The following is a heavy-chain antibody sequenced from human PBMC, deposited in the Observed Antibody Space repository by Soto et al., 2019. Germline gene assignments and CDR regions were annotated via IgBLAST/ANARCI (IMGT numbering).Heavy chain of an antibody. CDR2: ISYDGSNK. V-gene: IGHV3-30-3*01. J-gene: IGHJ6*02. CDR3: ARAPDIVLIRAYYYYGMDV. D-gene: IGHD2-8*01. CDR1: GFTFSSYA. Sequence: GGSLRLSCAASGFTFSSYAMHWVRQAPGKGLEWVAVISYDGSNKYYADSVKGRFTISRDNSKNTLYLQMNSLRAEDTAVYYCARAPDIVLIRAYYYYGMDVWGQGTTVTVSS.